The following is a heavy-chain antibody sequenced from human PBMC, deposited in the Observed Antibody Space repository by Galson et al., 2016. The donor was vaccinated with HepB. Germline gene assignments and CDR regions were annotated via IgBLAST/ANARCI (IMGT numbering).Heavy chain of an antibody. J-gene: IGHJ4*02. CDR1: DGFISTPTYY. V-gene: IGHV4-39*01. Sequence: ETLSLTCIVSDGFISTPTYYWGWIRQPPGKGLEWIGSVYYSGATYYNPSLKGRVTISVDRSKNQLSLRLTSVTAADTAVYYCVRAPDYWGQGTLVTVSS. CDR2: VYYSGAT. CDR3: VRAPDY.